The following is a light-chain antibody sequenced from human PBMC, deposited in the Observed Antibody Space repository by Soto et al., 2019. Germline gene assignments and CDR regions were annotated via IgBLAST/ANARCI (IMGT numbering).Light chain of an antibody. J-gene: IGKJ4*01. V-gene: IGKV1-39*01. CDR1: QSISSY. CDR3: QRSYSTPT. CDR2: AAS. Sequence: DIQMTQSQSSLSASVGDRVTITCRASQSISSYLNWYQQKPGKAPKLLIYAASSLQSGVPSRVSGSGSGTDFTLTISSLQPEDFATYYCQRSYSTPTFGGGTKVEIK.